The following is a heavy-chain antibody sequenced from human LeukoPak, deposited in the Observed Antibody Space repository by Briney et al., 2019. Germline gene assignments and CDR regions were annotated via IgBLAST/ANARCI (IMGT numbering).Heavy chain of an antibody. CDR1: GGTFSSYA. CDR3: AGGLALLGYCSSTSCPHDAFDI. V-gene: IGHV1-69*13. J-gene: IGHJ3*02. CDR2: IIPIFGTA. D-gene: IGHD2-2*01. Sequence: GASVKVSCKASGGTFSSYAISWVRQAPGQGLEWMGGIIPIFGTANYAQKFQGRVTITADESTSTAYMELSSLRSEDTAVYYCAGGLALLGYCSSTSCPHDAFDIWGQGTMVTVSS.